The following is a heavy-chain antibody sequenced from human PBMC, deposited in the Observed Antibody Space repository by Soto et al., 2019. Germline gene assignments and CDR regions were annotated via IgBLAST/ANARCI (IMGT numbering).Heavy chain of an antibody. D-gene: IGHD2-15*01. Sequence: QVQLQESGPGLVKPSQTLSLTCTVSGGSISSGAYYWSWIRQHPGKGLEWIGYIYYSGSTYYNPSLKRRVTRSVETFKNQFSLKMSSGTAADTAVYYCARWWRGSLQGFDPWGQVTLVTVSS. CDR2: IYYSGST. CDR1: GGSISSGAYY. CDR3: ARWWRGSLQGFDP. J-gene: IGHJ5*02. V-gene: IGHV4-31*03.